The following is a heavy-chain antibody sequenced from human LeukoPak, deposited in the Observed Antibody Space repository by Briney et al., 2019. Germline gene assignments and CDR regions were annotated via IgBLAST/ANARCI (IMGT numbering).Heavy chain of an antibody. D-gene: IGHD6-13*01. V-gene: IGHV4-59*08. CDR2: IYYSGST. CDR3: ARHFRSSWAYFDY. Sequence: SETLSLTCTVSGGSISSYYWSWIRQPPGKGLEWIGYIYYSGSTNYNPSLKSRVTISVDTSKNQFSLKLSSVTAADTAVYYCARHFRSSWAYFDYWGQGTLVTVSS. CDR1: GGSISSYY. J-gene: IGHJ4*02.